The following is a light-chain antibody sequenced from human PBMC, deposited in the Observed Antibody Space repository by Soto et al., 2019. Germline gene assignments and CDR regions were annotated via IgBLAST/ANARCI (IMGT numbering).Light chain of an antibody. V-gene: IGLV2-14*01. Sequence: QSALTQPASVSGSPGQSITISCTGTSSDVGGYNYVSWYQQHPGKAPKLMIYDVSNRPSGVSNRFSGSKSGNTASLTISGLQAEDEADYYCSSYTGSSTLARVFGGGTKLTVL. CDR2: DVS. CDR3: SSYTGSSTLARV. CDR1: SSDVGGYNY. J-gene: IGLJ3*02.